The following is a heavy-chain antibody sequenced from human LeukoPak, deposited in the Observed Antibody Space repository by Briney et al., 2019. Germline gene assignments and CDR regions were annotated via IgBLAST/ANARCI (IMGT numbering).Heavy chain of an antibody. CDR3: VRERIYYSDLAYKVRENFDP. V-gene: IGHV3-74*01. CDR1: GFTFSLYW. CDR2: LNEDGSTA. Sequence: GGSLRLSCAASGFTFSLYWMLGVRHGPGKGLMWVSRLNEDGSTADYADSVKGRFTMSRDNAKGKVFLEMRSLTVEDTAIYFCVRERIYYSDLAYKVRENFDPWGRGTLVTVSS. D-gene: IGHD1-26*01. J-gene: IGHJ5*02.